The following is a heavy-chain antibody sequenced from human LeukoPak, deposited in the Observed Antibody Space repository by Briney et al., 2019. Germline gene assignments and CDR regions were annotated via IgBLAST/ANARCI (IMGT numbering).Heavy chain of an antibody. CDR1: GFTFDDYG. CDR2: INWNGGST. J-gene: IGHJ6*03. V-gene: IGHV3-20*04. CDR3: AREGIAAAGTYYYYYMDV. Sequence: PGGSLRLSCAASGFTFDDYGMSWVRQAPGKGLEWVSGINWNGGSTGYADSVKGRFTISRDNAKNSLYLQMNSLRAEDTALYYCAREGIAAAGTYYYYYMDVWGKGTTVTVSS. D-gene: IGHD6-13*01.